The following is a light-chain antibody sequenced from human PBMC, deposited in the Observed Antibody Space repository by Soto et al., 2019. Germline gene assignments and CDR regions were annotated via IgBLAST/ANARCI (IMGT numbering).Light chain of an antibody. J-gene: IGKJ1*01. V-gene: IGKV1-27*01. CDR2: AAS. CDR1: QGIIDY. Sequence: DIQMTQTPSSLSASVGDRVTITCRASQGIIDYLAWYQQKPGKAPKLLIYAASTLQPGVPSRFSGSGAGTDFTLTISGLQPEDVATYFCQQYDSAPQTFGPGTKVEIK. CDR3: QQYDSAPQT.